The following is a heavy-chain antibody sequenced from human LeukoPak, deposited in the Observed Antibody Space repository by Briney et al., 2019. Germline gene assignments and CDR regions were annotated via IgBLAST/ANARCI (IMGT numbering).Heavy chain of an antibody. J-gene: IGHJ6*03. CDR3: AMVRGVGVYYYRDV. CDR2: IYYSGST. D-gene: IGHD3-10*01. Sequence: SENLSLTCTVSGGSISSYYWSWIRQPPGKGLEWIGYIYYSGSTNYNPSLKSRVTISVDTSKNQFSLKLSPVTAADTAVYYGAMVRGVGVYYYRDVWGKGATVTISS. V-gene: IGHV4-59*01. CDR1: GGSISSYY.